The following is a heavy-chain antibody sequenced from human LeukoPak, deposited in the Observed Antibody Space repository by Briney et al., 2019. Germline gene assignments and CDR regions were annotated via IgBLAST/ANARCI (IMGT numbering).Heavy chain of an antibody. CDR2: VSGNGGAT. V-gene: IGHV3-23*01. Sequence: GGSLRLSCAASGFTFNKYAMSWVRQAPGMGLEWLSYVSGNGGATYYADSVKGRFTISRDNSKNTVYLQMGSLRAEDTAVYYCAKNRGGTYKYYMDVWGNGATVTVSS. J-gene: IGHJ6*04. D-gene: IGHD1-1*01. CDR3: AKNRGGTYKYYMDV. CDR1: GFTFNKYA.